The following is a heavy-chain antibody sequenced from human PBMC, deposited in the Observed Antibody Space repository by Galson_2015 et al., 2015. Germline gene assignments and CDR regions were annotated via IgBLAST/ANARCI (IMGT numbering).Heavy chain of an antibody. CDR3: ARVIAAAGTAFVYYLDY. CDR2: IIPIFGTA. CDR1: GGTFSSYA. Sequence: SVKVSCKASGGTFSSYAISWVRQAPGQGLEWMGGIIPIFGTANYAQKFQGRVTITADESTSTAYMELSSLRSEDTAVYYCARVIAAAGTAFVYYLDYWGQGTLVTVSS. J-gene: IGHJ4*02. D-gene: IGHD6-13*01. V-gene: IGHV1-69*13.